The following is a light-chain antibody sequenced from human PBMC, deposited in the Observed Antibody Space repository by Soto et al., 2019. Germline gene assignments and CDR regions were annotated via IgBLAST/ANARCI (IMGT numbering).Light chain of an antibody. V-gene: IGLV2-14*01. CDR2: EVS. Sequence: QSALTQPASVSGSPGQSITISCTGTSSDVGGYDYVSWYQQYPDKAPKLMIFEVSNRPSGVSNRFSGSKSGNTASLTISGLRAEDEATYYCSSYRDTDTLLIFGGGTKLTVL. CDR3: SSYRDTDTLLI. J-gene: IGLJ2*01. CDR1: SSDVGGYDY.